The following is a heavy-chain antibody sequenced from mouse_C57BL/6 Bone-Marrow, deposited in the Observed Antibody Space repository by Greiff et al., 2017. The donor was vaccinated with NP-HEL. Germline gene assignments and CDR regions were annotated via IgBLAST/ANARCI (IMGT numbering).Heavy chain of an antibody. D-gene: IGHD1-1*01. CDR3: TRPITTVVAKDWYFDV. J-gene: IGHJ1*03. Sequence: QVQLQQSGAELVRPGASVTLSCKASGYTFTDYEMHWVKQTPVHGLEWIGAIDPETGGTAYNQKFKGKAILTADKSSSTAYMELRSRTSEDSAGDYCTRPITTVVAKDWYFDVWGTGTTVTVSS. CDR1: GYTFTDYE. V-gene: IGHV1-15*01. CDR2: IDPETGGT.